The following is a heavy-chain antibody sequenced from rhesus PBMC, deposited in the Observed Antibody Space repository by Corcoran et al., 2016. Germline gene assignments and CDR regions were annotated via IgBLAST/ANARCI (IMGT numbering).Heavy chain of an antibody. V-gene: IGHV4-80*01. J-gene: IGHJ5-1*01. Sequence: QVQLQESGPGLGKPSEIVSPTCAVSGVSISGVRWGWVRQPPGRGLEWIGEVDGNSGSTYYDPSLKSRVTISKDTSKDQLSLRLNSMTAADTAVYYCVRSPYFNNYKRFDVWGPGVLVTVSS. D-gene: IGHD2-2*01. CDR3: VRSPYFNNYKRFDV. CDR1: GVSISGVR. CDR2: VDGNSGST.